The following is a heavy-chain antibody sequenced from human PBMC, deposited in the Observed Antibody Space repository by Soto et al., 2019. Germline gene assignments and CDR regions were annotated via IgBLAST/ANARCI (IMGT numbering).Heavy chain of an antibody. Sequence: QVHLVESGGGVVQPGRSLRLSCAASGFTFSTTGMHWVRQAPGKGLEWVAMISHDGGKKFYTDSVKGRFTISRDTSKXXXXXXXXXXXXXXXXXXXXXXXXXGAGWYNYFDPWGQGTLVTVSS. D-gene: IGHD6-19*01. CDR1: GFTFSTTG. V-gene: IGHV3-30*03. J-gene: IGHJ5*02. CDR3: XXXXXGAGWYNYFDP. CDR2: ISHDGGKK.